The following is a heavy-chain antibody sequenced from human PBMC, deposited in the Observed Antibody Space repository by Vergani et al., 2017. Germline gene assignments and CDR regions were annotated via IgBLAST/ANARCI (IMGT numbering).Heavy chain of an antibody. CDR2: IRYDGSNK. V-gene: IGHV3-30*02. Sequence: QVQLVESGGGVVQPGGSLRLSCAASGFTFSSYGMHWVRQAPGKGLEWVAFIRYDGSNKYYADSVKGRFTISRDNSKNTLYLQMNSLRAEDTAVYYCARDPGIAARPLHDAFDIWGQGTMVTVSS. D-gene: IGHD6-6*01. CDR3: ARDPGIAARPLHDAFDI. CDR1: GFTFSSYG. J-gene: IGHJ3*02.